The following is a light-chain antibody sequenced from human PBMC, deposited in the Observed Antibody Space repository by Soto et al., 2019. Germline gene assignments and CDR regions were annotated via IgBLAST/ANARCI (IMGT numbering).Light chain of an antibody. CDR2: EGS. V-gene: IGLV2-14*02. Sequence: QSVLTQPASVSGSPGQSITISCTGTSXDVGTYNLVSWYQQHPGKAPKLIIYEGSKRPSGVSNRFSGSKSGNTASLTISGLQAEDEADYYCSSYTSSSTYVFGTGTKVTVL. CDR3: SSYTSSSTYV. J-gene: IGLJ1*01. CDR1: SXDVGTYNL.